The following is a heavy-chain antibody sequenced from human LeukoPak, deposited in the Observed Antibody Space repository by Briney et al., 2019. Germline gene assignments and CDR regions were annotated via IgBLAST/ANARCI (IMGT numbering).Heavy chain of an antibody. CDR1: GGSISSSSYY. D-gene: IGHD3-10*01. CDR3: ARAFRAYGSGSYRNWFDP. J-gene: IGHJ5*02. Sequence: SETLSLTCTVSGGSISSSSYYWGWIRQPPGKGLEWIGSIYYSGSTYYNPSLKSRVTISVDTSKNQFSLKLSSVTAADTAVYYCARAFRAYGSGSYRNWFDPWGQGTLVTVSS. CDR2: IYYSGST. V-gene: IGHV4-39*07.